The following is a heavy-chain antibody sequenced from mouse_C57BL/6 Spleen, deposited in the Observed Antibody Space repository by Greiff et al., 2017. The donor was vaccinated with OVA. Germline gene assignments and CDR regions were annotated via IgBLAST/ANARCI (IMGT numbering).Heavy chain of an antibody. CDR1: GYTFTSYW. D-gene: IGHD1-1*01. CDR2: IYPSDSET. J-gene: IGHJ4*01. Sequence: QVQLQQSGAELVRPGSSVKLSCKASGYTFTSYWMDWVKQRPGQGLEWIGNIYPSDSETHYNQKFKDKATLTVDKSSSTAYMQLSSLTSEDSAVYYCARVYYGSSYAMDYWGQGTSVTVSS. V-gene: IGHV1-61*01. CDR3: ARVYYGSSYAMDY.